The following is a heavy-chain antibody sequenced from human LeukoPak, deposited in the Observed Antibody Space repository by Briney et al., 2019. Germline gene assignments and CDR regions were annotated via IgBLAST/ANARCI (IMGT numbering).Heavy chain of an antibody. D-gene: IGHD3-10*01. Sequence: GGSLRLSCAASGFTFSSYAMRWVRQAPGKGLEWVSAIGSGSGGTTIYADSVKGRFTISRDNAKNSLYLQMNSLRAEDTAVYYCARDRYGSGSLNDAFDIWGQGTMVTVSS. V-gene: IGHV3-23*01. CDR2: IGSGSGGTT. J-gene: IGHJ3*02. CDR1: GFTFSSYA. CDR3: ARDRYGSGSLNDAFDI.